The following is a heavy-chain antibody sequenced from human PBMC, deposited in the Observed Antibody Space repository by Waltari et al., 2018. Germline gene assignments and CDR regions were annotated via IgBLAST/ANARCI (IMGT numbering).Heavy chain of an antibody. CDR2: IWPDDSDT. Sequence: EVQLVQSGAEVKKPGESLRISCTGSGDIFTDYWIGWVRPMPGKGLEWMGIIWPDDSDTTYSPSFQGQVTISADKSINTAYLEWSSLQASDTATYYCARHYCVSTTCELDSWGQGTLVTVSS. J-gene: IGHJ4*02. D-gene: IGHD2-2*01. CDR3: ARHYCVSTTCELDS. CDR1: GDIFTDYW. V-gene: IGHV5-51*01.